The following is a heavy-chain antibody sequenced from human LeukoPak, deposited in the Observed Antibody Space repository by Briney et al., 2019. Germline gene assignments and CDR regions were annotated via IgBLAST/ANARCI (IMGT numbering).Heavy chain of an antibody. D-gene: IGHD3-9*01. V-gene: IGHV3-43*02. CDR2: ISWDGSIT. CDR1: GFMFHDYA. Sequence: PGGSLGLSCAAPGFMFHDYAIHWVRQAPGKGLEWVSLISWDGSITYYADSVRGRFTISRDNSKNSLYLQMNSLRTEDSAFYHCVKDFSADVLTGYHDKWGQGTLVSVSS. CDR3: VKDFSADVLTGYHDK. J-gene: IGHJ4*02.